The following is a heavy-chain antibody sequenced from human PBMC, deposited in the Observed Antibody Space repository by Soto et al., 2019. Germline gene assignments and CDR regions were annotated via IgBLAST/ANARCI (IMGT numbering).Heavy chain of an antibody. Sequence: LHSPEKGLEWVAHIRPDGSGTNHVDSVKGRCTISRDNAKNTLYLHMNSLRAEDTAVDYCAREGWGLMLDRWGLGTLVTVSS. CDR3: AREGWGLMLDR. V-gene: IGHV3-7*04. CDR2: IRPDGSGT. D-gene: IGHD3-16*01. J-gene: IGHJ5*02.